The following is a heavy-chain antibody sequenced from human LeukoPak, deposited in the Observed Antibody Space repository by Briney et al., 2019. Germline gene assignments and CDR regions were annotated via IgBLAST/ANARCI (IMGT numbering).Heavy chain of an antibody. CDR3: AKDIIGEIQLWLRGNLFDY. Sequence: PGGSLRLSFEAPGSTFDDYALHWVRQAPGKGLEWVSLIIGVGGSPYYEDSVKGRFTISRDNSKNSLYLQMNSLRTEDTALYYCAKDIIGEIQLWLRGNLFDYWGQGTLVTVSS. CDR2: IIGVGGSP. D-gene: IGHD5-18*01. J-gene: IGHJ4*02. V-gene: IGHV3-43*02. CDR1: GSTFDDYA.